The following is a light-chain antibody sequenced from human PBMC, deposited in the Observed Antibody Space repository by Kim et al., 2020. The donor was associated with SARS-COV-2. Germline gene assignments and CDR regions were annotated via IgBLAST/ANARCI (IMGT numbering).Light chain of an antibody. CDR1: SSNVGAGFD. CDR2: ATT. J-gene: IGLJ3*02. Sequence: QSVLTQPPSVSEAPGHRVTISCTGSSSNVGAGFDVHWYQQLPGTAPKLLIFATTSRPSGVPDRFSASKSGTSASLAITGLQPEDEADYYCQSFDNSLSGWVFGGGTQLTVL. V-gene: IGLV1-40*01. CDR3: QSFDNSLSGWV.